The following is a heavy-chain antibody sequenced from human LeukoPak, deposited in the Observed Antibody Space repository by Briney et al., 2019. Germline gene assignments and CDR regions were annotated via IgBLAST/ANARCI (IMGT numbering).Heavy chain of an antibody. V-gene: IGHV3-48*03. Sequence: GGSLRLSCAASGFTFSSYEMNWVRQAPGKGLEWVSYISSSGDIIYYADSVKGRFTISRDNARNSLYLQMNSLRAEDTAVYYCARGWFDTWGQGTLVTVSS. CDR3: ARGWFDT. CDR1: GFTFSSYE. CDR2: ISSSGDII. J-gene: IGHJ5*02.